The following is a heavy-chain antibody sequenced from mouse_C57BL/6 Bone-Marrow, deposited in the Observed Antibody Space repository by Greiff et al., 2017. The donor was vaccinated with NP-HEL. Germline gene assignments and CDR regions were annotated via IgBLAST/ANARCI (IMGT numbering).Heavy chain of an antibody. CDR1: GFNIKDDY. CDR3: TTPSMVTIDY. CDR2: IDPENGDT. V-gene: IGHV14-4*01. Sequence: VQLKQSGAELVRPGASVKLSCTASGFNIKDDYMHWVKQRPEQGLEWIGWIDPENGDTEYASKFQGKATITADTSSNTAYLQLSSLTSEDTAVYYCTTPSMVTIDYWGQGTTLTVSS. D-gene: IGHD2-2*01. J-gene: IGHJ2*01.